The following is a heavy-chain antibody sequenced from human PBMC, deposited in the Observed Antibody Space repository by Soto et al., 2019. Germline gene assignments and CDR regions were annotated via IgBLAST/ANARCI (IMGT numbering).Heavy chain of an antibody. Sequence: QVQLQESGPGLVKPSQTLSLTCTVSGGSISSGGYYWSWIRQHPGKGLEWIGYIYYSGSTYYNPSLKSRVTISVDTSKHPFSLKLSSATAADAAVYYWAGGIAAAAADYYYYGMDVWGQGTTVTVSS. CDR1: GGSISSGGYY. CDR3: AGGIAAAAADYYYYGMDV. V-gene: IGHV4-31*03. J-gene: IGHJ6*02. D-gene: IGHD6-13*01. CDR2: IYYSGST.